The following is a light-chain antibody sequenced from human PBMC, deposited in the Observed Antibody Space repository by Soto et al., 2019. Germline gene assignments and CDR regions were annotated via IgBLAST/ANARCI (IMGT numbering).Light chain of an antibody. V-gene: IGKV3-11*01. J-gene: IGKJ4*01. CDR1: QSVSSY. CDR2: DAS. Sequence: EIVLTQSPATLSLSPGERAALSCRASQSVSSYLAWYQQKPGQAPRLLIYDASKRATGIPARFSGSGSGTVVTLTIISREPEDFAVAFCPQRSNWPSTFGGGTKVEI. CDR3: PQRSNWPST.